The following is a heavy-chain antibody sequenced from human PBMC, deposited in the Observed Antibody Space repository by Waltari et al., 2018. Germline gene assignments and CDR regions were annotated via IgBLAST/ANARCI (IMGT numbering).Heavy chain of an antibody. Sequence: QVQLQESGPGLVKPSETLSLTCTVSGDSISRYYWSWIRQPPGKGLEWIGFISYTGSTNYNPSLKSRVTFSVDTPKNQFSLKLSSATAADTAVYYCARALVTTSIYFDYWGLGTLVTVSS. J-gene: IGHJ4*02. CDR3: ARALVTTSIYFDY. V-gene: IGHV4-59*08. D-gene: IGHD5-12*01. CDR1: GDSISRYY. CDR2: ISYTGST.